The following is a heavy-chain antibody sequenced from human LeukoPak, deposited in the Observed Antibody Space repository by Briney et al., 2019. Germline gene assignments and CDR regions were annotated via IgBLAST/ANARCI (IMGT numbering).Heavy chain of an antibody. Sequence: PGGSRRLSCTASGFTFSGYSMNWIRQAPGKGLEWVSSFGTRSTSVYHAGSVKGRFAISRDNAKNSLYLQMNSPRAEDTALYYCAREVSEGFDFWGQGTLVTVSS. V-gene: IGHV3-21*01. J-gene: IGHJ4*02. D-gene: IGHD3-22*01. CDR1: GFTFSGYS. CDR3: AREVSEGFDF. CDR2: FGTRSTSV.